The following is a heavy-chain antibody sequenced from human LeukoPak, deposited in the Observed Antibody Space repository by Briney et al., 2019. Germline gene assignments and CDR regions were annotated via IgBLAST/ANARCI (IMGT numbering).Heavy chain of an antibody. D-gene: IGHD3-22*01. CDR1: GGSISSYY. Sequence: SETLSLTCTVSGGSISSYYWSWIRQPPGKGLEWIGDIHYSGNTNYNPSLKSRVTISVDTSKNQFSLKLSSVTTADTAVYYCARGGSSGSNWFDPWGQGTLVTVSS. V-gene: IGHV4-59*01. J-gene: IGHJ5*02. CDR3: ARGGSSGSNWFDP. CDR2: IHYSGNT.